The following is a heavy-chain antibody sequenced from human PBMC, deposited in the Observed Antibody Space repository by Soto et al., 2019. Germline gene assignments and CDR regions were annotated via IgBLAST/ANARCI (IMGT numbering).Heavy chain of an antibody. CDR3: ARVYSGSYGDQYFQH. D-gene: IGHD1-26*01. CDR1: GGSISSGGYS. Sequence: TSETPSLTCAVSGGSISSGGYSWSWIRQPPGKGLEWIGYIYHSGSTYYNPSLKSRVTISVDRSKNQFSLNLSSVTAADTAVYFCARVYSGSYGDQYFQHWGQGTLVTVSS. V-gene: IGHV4-30-2*01. CDR2: IYHSGST. J-gene: IGHJ1*01.